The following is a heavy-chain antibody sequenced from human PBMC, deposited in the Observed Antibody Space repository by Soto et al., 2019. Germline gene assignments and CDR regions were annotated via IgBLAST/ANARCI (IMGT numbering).Heavy chain of an antibody. CDR1: GGTFSNYG. J-gene: IGHJ3*02. D-gene: IGHD3-22*01. CDR3: ARGSGYDNGGAFDI. V-gene: IGHV1-69*06. CDR2: IIPIFGTR. Sequence: QVQLVQSGAEVKKPGSSVKVSCRASGGTFSNYGISWVRQAPGEGLEWMGGIIPIFGTRNHAQKFQGRVTITADKSTSTAYMELSSLRSEDTDVYYCARGSGYDNGGAFDIWGQGTMVTVSS.